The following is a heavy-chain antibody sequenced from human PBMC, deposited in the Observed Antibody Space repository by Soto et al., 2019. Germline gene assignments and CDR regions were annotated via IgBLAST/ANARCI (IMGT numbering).Heavy chain of an antibody. Sequence: PSETQSLTYTVSGGYISAFYWNWIRQQPGKGLEWIGNIYYTGSTYYNPTLKSRVTMSVDTSKRQFSLNLSSLTAADTAVYYCARVYSVNYLGYFDYWGQGALVTVSS. J-gene: IGHJ4*02. V-gene: IGHV4-59*04. CDR1: GGYISAFY. CDR2: IYYTGST. CDR3: ARVYSVNYLGYFDY. D-gene: IGHD6-13*01.